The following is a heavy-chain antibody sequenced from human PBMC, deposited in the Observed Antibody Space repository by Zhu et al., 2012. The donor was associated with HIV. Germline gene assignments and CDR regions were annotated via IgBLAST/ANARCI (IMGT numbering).Heavy chain of an antibody. CDR3: VPLWAPIDY. CDR2: ISTSGSTI. V-gene: IGHV3-48*03. Sequence: EVQLVESGGGLVQPGGSLRLSCGASGFTFSSYEMNWVRQAPGKGLEWVSYISTSGSTIYYADSVKGRFTISRDNARNSLYLQMNSLRAEDTAIYYYVPLWAPIDYWGQGTLVTVSS. D-gene: IGHD1-26*01. CDR1: GFTFSSYE. J-gene: IGHJ4*02.